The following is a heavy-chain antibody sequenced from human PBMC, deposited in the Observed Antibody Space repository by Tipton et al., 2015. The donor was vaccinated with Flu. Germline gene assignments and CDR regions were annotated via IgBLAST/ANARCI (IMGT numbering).Heavy chain of an antibody. J-gene: IGHJ6*02. CDR2: IKQDGSEK. V-gene: IGHV3-7*01. Sequence: FLRLSCAASGFTFSSYWMSWVRQAPGKGLEWVANIKQDGSEKYYVDSVKGRFTISRDNAKNSLYLQMNSLRAEDTAVYYCARGVRVPAAMVNYYGMDVWGQGTTVTVSS. D-gene: IGHD2-2*01. CDR3: ARGVRVPAAMVNYYGMDV. CDR1: GFTFSSYW.